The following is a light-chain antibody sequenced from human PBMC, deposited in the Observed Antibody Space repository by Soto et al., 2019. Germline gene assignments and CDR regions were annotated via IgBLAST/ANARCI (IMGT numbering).Light chain of an antibody. CDR1: QSVSNSY. V-gene: IGKV3D-20*01. Sequence: EIVLTQSPATLSLSPGERATLSCGASQSVSNSYLAWYQQKPGLAPRLLISDASSTATGIPDRFRGSGSGTDFTLTITRLGPEDFAVYYCQQYGSSPWTFGQGTKLEIK. J-gene: IGKJ2*01. CDR2: DAS. CDR3: QQYGSSPWT.